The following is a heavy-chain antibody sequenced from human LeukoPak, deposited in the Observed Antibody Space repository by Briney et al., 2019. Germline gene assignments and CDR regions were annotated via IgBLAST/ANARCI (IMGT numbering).Heavy chain of an antibody. D-gene: IGHD6-19*01. V-gene: IGHV4-34*01. J-gene: IGHJ4*02. CDR3: AREAGRYSSGWFDY. Sequence: PSETLSLTCAVYGGSFSGYYWSWIRQPPGKGLEWIGEINHSGSTNYNPSLKSRVTISVDTSKNQFSLKLSSVTAADTAAYYCAREAGRYSSGWFDYWGQGTLVTVSS. CDR1: GGSFSGYY. CDR2: INHSGST.